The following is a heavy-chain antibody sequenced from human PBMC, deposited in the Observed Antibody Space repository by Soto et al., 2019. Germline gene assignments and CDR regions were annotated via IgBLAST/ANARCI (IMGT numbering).Heavy chain of an antibody. CDR2: IHWDDDK. V-gene: IGHV2-5*02. Sequence: QITLRESGPTLVRPTETLTLTCSFSGFSLITSGVGVGWFRQSPGKALEWLAVIHWDDDKRYSPSLSSRLAITKDTAINQVVLTIINVDPVDTGPYYCARFLRPAAAFDLWGQGTVATVSS. J-gene: IGHJ3*01. D-gene: IGHD4-17*01. CDR3: ARFLRPAAAFDL. CDR1: GFSLITSGVG.